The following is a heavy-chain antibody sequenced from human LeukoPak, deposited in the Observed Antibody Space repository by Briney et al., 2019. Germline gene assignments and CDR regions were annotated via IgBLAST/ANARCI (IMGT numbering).Heavy chain of an antibody. D-gene: IGHD3-22*01. V-gene: IGHV4-34*01. CDR1: GGSFSGYY. CDR3: AREKLDDSSGYYYRNFDY. J-gene: IGHJ4*02. CDR2: INHSGST. Sequence: ETSETLSLTCAVYGGSFSGYYWSWIRQPPGRGLEWIGEINHSGSTNYNPSLKSRVTISVDTSKNQFSLKLSSVTAADTAVYYCAREKLDDSSGYYYRNFDYWGQGTLVTVSS.